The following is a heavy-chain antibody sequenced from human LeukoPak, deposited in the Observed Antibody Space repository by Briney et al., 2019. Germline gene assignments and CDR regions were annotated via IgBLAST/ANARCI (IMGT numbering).Heavy chain of an antibody. Sequence: GESLKISCKGSGYSFISYWIGWVRQMAGKGLEWMGIIYPGDSDTRYSPSFQGQVTISADKSLSTAYLQWSSPKASDTAVYYCARRSCSGGSCYGDYWGQGTLVTVSS. CDR3: ARRSCSGGSCYGDY. J-gene: IGHJ4*02. D-gene: IGHD2-15*01. CDR2: IYPGDSDT. CDR1: GYSFISYW. V-gene: IGHV5-51*01.